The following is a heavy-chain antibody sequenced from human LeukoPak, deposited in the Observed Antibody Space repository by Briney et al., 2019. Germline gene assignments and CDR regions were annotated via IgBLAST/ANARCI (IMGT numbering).Heavy chain of an antibody. V-gene: IGHV3-23*01. J-gene: IGHJ4*02. CDR3: AKAYSYGLYYFDY. Sequence: RGSLRLSCAASGFTFSSYGMSWVRQAPGKGLEWVSVISGSGGSTYYADSVKGRFTISRDNSKNTLYLQMNSLRAEDTAIYYCAKAYSYGLYYFDYWGQGTLVTVSS. CDR2: ISGSGGST. CDR1: GFTFSSYG. D-gene: IGHD5-18*01.